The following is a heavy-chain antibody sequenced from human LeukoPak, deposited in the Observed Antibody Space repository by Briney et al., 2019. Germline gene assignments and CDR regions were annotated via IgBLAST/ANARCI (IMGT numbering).Heavy chain of an antibody. CDR2: INPSGGST. V-gene: IGHV1-46*01. CDR3: ARGARDCSSTSCYPYYYYMDV. CDR1: GYTFTSYY. J-gene: IGHJ6*03. Sequence: ASVKVSCKASGYTFTSYYMHWVRQAPGQGLEWMGIINPSGGSTSYAQKFQGRVTMTRDVSTSTVYMELSSLRSEDTAVYYCARGARDCSSTSCYPYYYYMDVWGKGTTATVSS. D-gene: IGHD2-2*01.